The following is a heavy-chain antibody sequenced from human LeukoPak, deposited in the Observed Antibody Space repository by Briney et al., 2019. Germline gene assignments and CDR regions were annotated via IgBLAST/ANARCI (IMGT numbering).Heavy chain of an antibody. CDR2: IYHSGST. J-gene: IGHJ3*02. CDR1: GGSISSGGYS. Sequence: SQTLSLTCAVSGGSISSGGYSWSWIRPPPRKGLEWIGYIYHSGSTYYNPSLKRRVTISVDRSKNQFSLKLSSVTAADTAVYYCARTRGYQEPDAFDIWGQGTMVTVSS. D-gene: IGHD3-22*01. CDR3: ARTRGYQEPDAFDI. V-gene: IGHV4-30-2*01.